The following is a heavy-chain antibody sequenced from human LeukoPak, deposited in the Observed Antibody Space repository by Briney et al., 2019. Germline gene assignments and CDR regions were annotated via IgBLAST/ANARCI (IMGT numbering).Heavy chain of an antibody. Sequence: GGSLRLSCAASVFTFSSYSMKWVREAPGKGLEGVTYISSSSSTIYYAESVKGRFTISRDNAKNSLYLQMNSLRAEDTAVYYCATPLDYYDNSGYHQGGDWGQGTLVTVS. CDR2: ISSSSSTI. V-gene: IGHV3-48*04. D-gene: IGHD3-22*01. CDR3: ATPLDYYDNSGYHQGGD. CDR1: VFTFSSYS. J-gene: IGHJ4*02.